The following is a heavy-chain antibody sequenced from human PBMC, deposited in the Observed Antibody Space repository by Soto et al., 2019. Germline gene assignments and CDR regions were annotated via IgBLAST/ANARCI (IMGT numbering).Heavy chain of an antibody. D-gene: IGHD6-13*01. V-gene: IGHV4-34*01. CDR2: INHSGST. J-gene: IGHJ1*01. Sequence: SETLSLTCAVYGGSFSGYYWSWIRQPPGKGLEWIGEINHSGSTNYNPSLKSRVTISVDTSKNQFSLKLSSVTAADTAVYYCARGYIAGRSGYFQHWGQGTLVTGSA. CDR3: ARGYIAGRSGYFQH. CDR1: GGSFSGYY.